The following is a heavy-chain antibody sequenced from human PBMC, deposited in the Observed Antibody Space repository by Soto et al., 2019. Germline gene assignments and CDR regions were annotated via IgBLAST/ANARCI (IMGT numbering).Heavy chain of an antibody. CDR2: IYYSGST. V-gene: IGHV4-31*03. J-gene: IGHJ6*02. CDR1: GGSISSGGYY. Sequence: LSLTCTVSGGSISSGGYYWSWIRQHPGKGLEWIGYIYYSGSTYYNPSLKSRVTISVDTYKNQFSLKLSSVTDADTAVYSGARDSVAAHPYYYYGMDVWGQGTTVTVSS. CDR3: ARDSVAAHPYYYYGMDV. D-gene: IGHD6-6*01.